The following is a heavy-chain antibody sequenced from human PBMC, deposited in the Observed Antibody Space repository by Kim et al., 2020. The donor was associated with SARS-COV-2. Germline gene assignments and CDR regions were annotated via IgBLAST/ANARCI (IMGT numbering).Heavy chain of an antibody. CDR3: ARARYSDTPYNYGVDV. J-gene: IGHJ6*01. CDR2: IWYDGSYK. CDR1: GFTFNYYG. D-gene: IGHD6-13*01. V-gene: IGHV3-33*01. Sequence: GGSLRLSCAASGFTFNYYGMQWVRQAPGRGLEWVAVIWYDGSYKYYADSVKGRFTISRDNSKNTVYLEMNSLRGEDTAVYYCARARYSDTPYNYGVDVWG.